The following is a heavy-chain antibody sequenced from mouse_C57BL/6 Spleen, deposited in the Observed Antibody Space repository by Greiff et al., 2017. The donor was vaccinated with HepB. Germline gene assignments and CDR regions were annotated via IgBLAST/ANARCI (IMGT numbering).Heavy chain of an antibody. CDR3: AREGMDY. V-gene: IGHV1-64*01. Sequence: QVHVKQPGAELVKPGASVKLSCKASGYTFTSYWMHWVKQRPGQGLEWIGMIHPNSGSTNYNEKFKSKATLTVDKSSSTAYMQLSSLTSEDSAVYYCAREGMDYWGQGTSVTVSS. CDR1: GYTFTSYW. J-gene: IGHJ4*01. CDR2: IHPNSGST.